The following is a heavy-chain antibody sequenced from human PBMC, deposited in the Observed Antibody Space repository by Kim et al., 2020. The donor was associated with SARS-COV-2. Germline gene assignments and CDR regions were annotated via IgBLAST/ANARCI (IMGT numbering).Heavy chain of an antibody. J-gene: IGHJ6*02. V-gene: IGHV3-33*01. Sequence: GGSLRLSCAASGFTFSSYGMHWVRQAPGKGLEWVVVIWYDGSNKYYADSVKGRFTISRDNSKNTLYLQMNSLRAEDTAVYYCAREVQLRYFDRNYGMDVWGHGTTLTVSS. CDR2: IWYDGSNK. D-gene: IGHD3-9*01. CDR3: AREVQLRYFDRNYGMDV. CDR1: GFTFSSYG.